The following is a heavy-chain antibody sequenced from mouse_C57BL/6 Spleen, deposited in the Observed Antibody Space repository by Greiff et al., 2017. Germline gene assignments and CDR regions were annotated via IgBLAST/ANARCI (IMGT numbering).Heavy chain of an antibody. CDR2: ISSGSSTI. D-gene: IGHD4-1*01. V-gene: IGHV5-17*01. Sequence: EVKLVESGGGLVKPGGSLKLSCAASGFTFSDYGMHWVRQAPEKGLEWVAYISSGSSTIYYADTVKGRFTISRDNAKNTLFLQMTSLRSEDTAMYDCARKGDDWDYFDYWGQGTTLTVSS. CDR1: GFTFSDYG. J-gene: IGHJ2*01. CDR3: ARKGDDWDYFDY.